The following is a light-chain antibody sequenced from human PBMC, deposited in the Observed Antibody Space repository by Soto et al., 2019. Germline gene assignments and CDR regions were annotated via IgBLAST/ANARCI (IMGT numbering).Light chain of an antibody. CDR3: QHYGSSPWT. CDR1: QSVSSSN. CDR2: GAS. Sequence: EIVLTQSPGTLSLSPGDRATLYCRASQSVSSSNLAWYQQKRGQSPRLLIYGASSRATGIPDRFSGSGSGPAFTLTISRLEPEDFAVYFYQHYGSSPWTFGQGTKVEIK. J-gene: IGKJ1*01. V-gene: IGKV3-20*01.